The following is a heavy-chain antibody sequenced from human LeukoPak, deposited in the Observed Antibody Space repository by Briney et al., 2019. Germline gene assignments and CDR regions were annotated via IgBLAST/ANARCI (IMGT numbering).Heavy chain of an antibody. CDR1: GYTFTSYG. CDR2: ISAYNGNT. V-gene: IGHV1-18*01. CDR3: AKGRPITRGQWLVRSPHDAFDI. J-gene: IGHJ3*02. D-gene: IGHD6-19*01. Sequence: GASVKVSCTASGYTFTSYGISWVRQAPGQGLEWMGWISAYNGNTNYAQKLQGRVTMTTDTSTSTAYMELRSLRSDDTAVYYCAKGRPITRGQWLVRSPHDAFDIWGQGTMVTVSS.